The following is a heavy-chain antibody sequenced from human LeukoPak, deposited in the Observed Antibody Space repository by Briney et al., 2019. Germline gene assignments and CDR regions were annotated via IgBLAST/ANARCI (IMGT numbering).Heavy chain of an antibody. Sequence: GGSLRLSCEASRFIFSSYAMHWVRQAPGKGLEWVAVISYDGSNKYYADSVKGRFTISRDNSKNTLYLQMNSLRPEDTAVFYCAKAVHSSSSWQIDYWGQGTLVTVSS. V-gene: IGHV3-30*04. CDR2: ISYDGSNK. CDR1: RFIFSSYA. D-gene: IGHD6-6*01. CDR3: AKAVHSSSSWQIDY. J-gene: IGHJ4*02.